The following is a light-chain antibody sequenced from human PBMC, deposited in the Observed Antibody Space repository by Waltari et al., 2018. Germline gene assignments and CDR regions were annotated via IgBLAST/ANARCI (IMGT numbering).Light chain of an antibody. CDR1: QSISNN. Sequence: DIQMTQSPSSLSASVGDRVTITCRASQSISNNLNWYQQKPGKAPKLLIYATSVLQSGVPSRFRGRGSGTDFTLTSSSLQPEDFATYYCQQTYSTWTFGQGTAVEIK. V-gene: IGKV1-39*01. CDR2: ATS. J-gene: IGKJ1*01. CDR3: QQTYSTWT.